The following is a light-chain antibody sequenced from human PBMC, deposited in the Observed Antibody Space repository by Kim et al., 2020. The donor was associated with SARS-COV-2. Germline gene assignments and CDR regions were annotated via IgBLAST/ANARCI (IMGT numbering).Light chain of an antibody. CDR1: SSDVGGHNS. CDR2: DVS. CDR3: CSYTSSITYV. V-gene: IGLV2-14*03. Sequence: QSVLTQPASVSGSPGQSITISCTGTSSDVGGHNSVSWYQQHPGKAPKLLIYDVSNRPSGVSNRFSGSKSANTASLTISGLQAEDEADYYCCSYTSSITYVFGSGTKVTVL. J-gene: IGLJ1*01.